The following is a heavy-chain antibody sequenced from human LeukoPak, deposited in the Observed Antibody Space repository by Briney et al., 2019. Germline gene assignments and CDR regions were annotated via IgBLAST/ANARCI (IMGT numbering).Heavy chain of an antibody. J-gene: IGHJ6*03. CDR2: IICSGSTI. D-gene: IGHD3-3*01. V-gene: IGHV3-11*04. CDR3: ARTYYDFWSGYHTSMDV. CDR1: GFTFSDYY. Sequence: PGGTLRLSCAASGFTFSDYYLSCIRQAPGRGRVGLSYIICSGSTIYYKHSVKGRFTISRDNAKNSFYLQLNSLRAEDTTVYYCARTYYDFWSGYHTSMDVWGKGTTVTVSS.